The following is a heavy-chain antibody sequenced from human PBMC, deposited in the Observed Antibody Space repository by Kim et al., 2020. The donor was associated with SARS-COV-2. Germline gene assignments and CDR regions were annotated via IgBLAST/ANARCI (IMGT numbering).Heavy chain of an antibody. CDR3: ARRAGYSYGLYHFDR. D-gene: IGHD5-18*01. Sequence: SETLSLTCTVSGGSFDSYYWSWIRQAPGKGLEWIGNIYPTGSTNYNPSLRSRVIMSVDTSRDQFSLKLRSATVADTALYYCARRAGYSYGLYHFDRWGQG. V-gene: IGHV4-59*01. CDR2: IYPTGST. J-gene: IGHJ4*02. CDR1: GGSFDSYY.